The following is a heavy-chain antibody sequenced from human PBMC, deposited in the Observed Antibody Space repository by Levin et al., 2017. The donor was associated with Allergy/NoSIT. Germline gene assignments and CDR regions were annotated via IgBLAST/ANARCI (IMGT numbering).Heavy chain of an antibody. CDR1: GFTFSSYA. Sequence: GESLKISCAASGFTFSSYAMSWVRQAPGKGLEWVSAISGSGGSTYYADSVKGRFTISRDNSKNTLYLQMNSLRAEDTAVYYCAKGGRYCSGGSCYSGHFDYWGQGTLVTVSS. D-gene: IGHD2-15*01. CDR3: AKGGRYCSGGSCYSGHFDY. V-gene: IGHV3-23*01. J-gene: IGHJ4*02. CDR2: ISGSGGST.